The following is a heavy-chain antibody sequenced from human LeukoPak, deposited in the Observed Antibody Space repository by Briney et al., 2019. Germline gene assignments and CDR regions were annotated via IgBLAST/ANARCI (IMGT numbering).Heavy chain of an antibody. CDR3: ARGSSGWIVFDY. J-gene: IGHJ4*02. Sequence: ASVKVSCKASGYTFTTYAMHWVRQAPGQRLEWMGWINAGNGNTKYSQKFQGRVTVTRDTSASTVYMELSSLRSEDTAVYYCARGSSGWIVFDYWGQGTLVTVSS. CDR2: INAGNGNT. D-gene: IGHD6-19*01. CDR1: GYTFTTYA. V-gene: IGHV1-3*01.